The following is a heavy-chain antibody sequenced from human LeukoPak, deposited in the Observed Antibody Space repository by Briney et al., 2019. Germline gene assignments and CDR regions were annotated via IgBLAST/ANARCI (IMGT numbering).Heavy chain of an antibody. D-gene: IGHD3-10*01. CDR2: INHRGGT. J-gene: IGHJ3*02. Sequence: SETLSLTCAVFGGSFSDYSWTWIRQTPGKGLEWIGEINHRGGTNYNPSLKSRLTISVDTSKNQFSLNLTSVTAADTAVYYCASGVGEFFPDSFNIWGQGTMVGVFS. CDR1: GGSFSDYS. V-gene: IGHV4-34*01. CDR3: ASGVGEFFPDSFNI.